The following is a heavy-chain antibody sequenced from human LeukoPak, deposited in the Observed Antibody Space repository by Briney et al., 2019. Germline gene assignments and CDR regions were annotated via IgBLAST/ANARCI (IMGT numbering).Heavy chain of an antibody. Sequence: SETLSLTCAVYGGSFSGYYWSWIRQPPGKGLEWIGGINHSGSTNYNPSLKSRVTISVDTSKNQFSLKLSSVTAADTAVYYCARARWGAPVDPWGQGTLVTVSS. CDR2: INHSGST. CDR3: ARARWGAPVDP. V-gene: IGHV4-34*01. CDR1: GGSFSGYY. J-gene: IGHJ5*02. D-gene: IGHD1-26*01.